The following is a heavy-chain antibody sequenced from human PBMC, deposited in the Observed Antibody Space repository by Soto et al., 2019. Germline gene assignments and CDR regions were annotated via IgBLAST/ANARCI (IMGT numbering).Heavy chain of an antibody. V-gene: IGHV1-69*06. CDR1: GGIFSSNT. J-gene: IGHJ4*02. CDR3: ASKAACGGDCYAFDS. Sequence: QVYLVQSGAEVKKPGSSVKISCKASGGIFSSNTINWVRQAAGLGLAWMGGIIPLFGTANYAEKFQGRVTVTADKSTKPEYMELTSLRSEDTAVYYCASKAACGGDCYAFDSWGQGTLVTVSS. CDR2: IIPLFGTA. D-gene: IGHD2-21*02.